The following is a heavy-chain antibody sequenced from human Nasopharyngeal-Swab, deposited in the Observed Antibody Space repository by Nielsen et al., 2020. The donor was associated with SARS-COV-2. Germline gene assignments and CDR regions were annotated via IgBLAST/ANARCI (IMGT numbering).Heavy chain of an antibody. D-gene: IGHD4-17*01. CDR2: IGTAGDT. CDR3: ARSVGDYGDLYFDY. CDR1: GFTFSSYD. J-gene: IGHJ4*02. V-gene: IGHV3-13*04. Sequence: GESLKISCAASGFTFSSYDMHWVRQAPGKGLEWVSAIGTAGDTYYPGSVKGRFTISRENAKNSLYLQMNSLRAGDTAVYYCARSVGDYGDLYFDYWGQGTLVTVSS.